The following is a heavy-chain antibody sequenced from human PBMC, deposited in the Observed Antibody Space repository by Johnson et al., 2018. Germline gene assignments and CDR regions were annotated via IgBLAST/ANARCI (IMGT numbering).Heavy chain of an antibody. J-gene: IGHJ3*01. CDR3: ARISKDNLFMHAFDV. CDR2: ITSSTSYI. CDR1: GFTFSDYT. V-gene: IGHV3-21*01. Sequence: VQLVESGGGLVKPGGSLRLSCAASGFTFSDYTMNWVRQAPGKGLEWVSSITSSTSYIYYADSVKGRFTISRDNAKNSLYLQMNSLRAEDTAVYFCARISKDNLFMHAFDVWGQGTVVTVSS. D-gene: IGHD1-20*01.